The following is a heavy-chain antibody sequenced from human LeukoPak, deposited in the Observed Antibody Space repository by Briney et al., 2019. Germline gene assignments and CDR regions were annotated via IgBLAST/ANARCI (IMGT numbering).Heavy chain of an antibody. CDR1: GFTFSSYA. CDR2: ISGSGGST. Sequence: PGGSLRLSCAASGFTFSSYAMSWVRQAPGKGLEWVSAISGSGGSTYYADSVKGRFTISRDNSKSTLYLQMNSLRAEDTAIYYCAKDHSWYSGSGPSYDYWGQGTLVTVSS. V-gene: IGHV3-23*01. D-gene: IGHD3-10*01. CDR3: AKDHSWYSGSGPSYDY. J-gene: IGHJ4*02.